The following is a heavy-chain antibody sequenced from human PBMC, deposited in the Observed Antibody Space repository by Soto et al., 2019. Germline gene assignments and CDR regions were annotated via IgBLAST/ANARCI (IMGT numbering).Heavy chain of an antibody. J-gene: IGHJ4*02. V-gene: IGHV3-23*01. CDR2: ISGSGGST. CDR3: ARRGSGSEYDY. D-gene: IGHD1-26*01. Sequence: EVQLLESGGGLVQPGGSLRLSCAASGFTFSSYAMRWVRQAPGKGLEWVSAISGSGGSTYYADSVKGRFTISKDNSKNTLYLQMNSLRAEDTAVYYCARRGSGSEYDYWGQGTLVTVSS. CDR1: GFTFSSYA.